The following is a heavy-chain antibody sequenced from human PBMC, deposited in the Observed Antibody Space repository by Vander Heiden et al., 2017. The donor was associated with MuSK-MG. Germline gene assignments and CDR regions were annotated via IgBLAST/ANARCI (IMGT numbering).Heavy chain of an antibody. V-gene: IGHV3-30*18. CDR3: AKDPEYGDYVYFDY. CDR2: ISYDGSNK. CDR1: GFTFSSYG. D-gene: IGHD4-17*01. J-gene: IGHJ4*02. Sequence: QVQLVESGGGVVQPGRSLRLSCAASGFTFSSYGMHWVRQAPGKGLEWVAVISYDGSNKYYADAGKGRFTISRDNSKNTLYLQMNSMRDEDTAVYYCAKDPEYGDYVYFDYWGQGNLVTVSS.